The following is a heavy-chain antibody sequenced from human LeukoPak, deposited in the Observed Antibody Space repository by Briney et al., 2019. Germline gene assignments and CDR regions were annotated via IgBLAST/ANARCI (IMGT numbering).Heavy chain of an antibody. CDR1: GGSISSYY. CDR3: ARDYGSGTLDY. J-gene: IGHJ4*02. CDR2: IYTSGST. Sequence: PSETLSLTCTVSGGSISSYYWSWIRQPAGKGLEWIGRIYTSGSTNYNPSLMSRVTISVDKSKNQFSLKLSSVTAADTAVYYCARDYGSGTLDYWGQGTLLTVSS. D-gene: IGHD3-10*01. V-gene: IGHV4-4*07.